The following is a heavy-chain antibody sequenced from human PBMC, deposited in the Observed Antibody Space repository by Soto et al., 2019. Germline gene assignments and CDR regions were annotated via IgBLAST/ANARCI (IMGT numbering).Heavy chain of an antibody. D-gene: IGHD6-13*01. CDR1: GGTFSSYT. J-gene: IGHJ4*02. CDR2: IIPILGIA. V-gene: IGHV1-69*02. Sequence: QVQLVQSGAEVKKPGSSVKVSCKASGGTFSSYTISWVRQAPGQGLEWMGRIIPILGIANYAQKFQGRVAXPXXKSTSTAYLELSSLRSEDTAVNYCAGGIAAAGSDYWGQGTLVTVSS. CDR3: AGGIAAAGSDY.